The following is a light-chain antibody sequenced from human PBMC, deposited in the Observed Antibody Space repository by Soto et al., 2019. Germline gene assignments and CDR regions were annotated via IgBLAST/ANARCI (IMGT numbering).Light chain of an antibody. CDR1: SSNIGSYI. J-gene: IGLJ2*01. V-gene: IGLV1-44*01. CDR3: AAWDDSLNGPV. CDR2: SDT. Sequence: LTQPPSASGTPGQRVTISCSGSSSNIGSYIVNWYQQLPGTAPKLLIFSDTQRPSGVPDRFSGSKSGTSASLAISGLQSEDEADYYCAAWDDSLNGPVFGGGTKVTVL.